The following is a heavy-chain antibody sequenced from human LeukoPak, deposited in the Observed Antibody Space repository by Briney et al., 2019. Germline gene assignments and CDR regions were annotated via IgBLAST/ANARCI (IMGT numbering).Heavy chain of an antibody. Sequence: SETLSLTCTASGGSVSSNIYYWNWIRQPPGKGLEWNGYIYYSGSTNYNPSLKSRVTTSVDTSKNQFSLKLTSLTAADTAVYSCAREDSSGYLGYWGQGTLVTVSS. V-gene: IGHV4-61*01. CDR3: AREDSSGYLGY. J-gene: IGHJ4*02. CDR1: GGSVSSNIYY. D-gene: IGHD3-22*01. CDR2: IYYSGST.